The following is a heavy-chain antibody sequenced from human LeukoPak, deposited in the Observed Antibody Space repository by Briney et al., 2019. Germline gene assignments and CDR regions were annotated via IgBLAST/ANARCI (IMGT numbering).Heavy chain of an antibody. D-gene: IGHD5-12*01. CDR2: IIPIFGTA. CDR1: GGTFSSYA. Sequence: SVKVSCKASGGTFSSYAISWVRQAPGQGLEWMGGIIPIFGTANYAQKFQGRVTITADESTSTAYMELSSLRSEDTAVYYCARNIVATEEGDYWGQRTLVTVSS. J-gene: IGHJ4*02. V-gene: IGHV1-69*13. CDR3: ARNIVATEEGDY.